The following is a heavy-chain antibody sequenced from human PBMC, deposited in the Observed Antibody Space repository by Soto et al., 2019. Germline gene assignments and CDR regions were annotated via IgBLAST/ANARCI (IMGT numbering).Heavy chain of an antibody. V-gene: IGHV3-15*01. CDR2: IKSKTDDGTT. CDR1: GFTFSNAW. J-gene: IGHJ4*02. CDR3: TTVMTTVTTYDY. Sequence: EVQLVESGGGLVKPGGSLRLSCAASGFTFSNAWMSWVRQAPGKGLEWVGRIKSKTDDGTTDYAAPVKGRFTISRDDSKNTLYLQMNSLKTEDTAVYYCTTVMTTVTTYDYWGQGTLVTVSS. D-gene: IGHD4-4*01.